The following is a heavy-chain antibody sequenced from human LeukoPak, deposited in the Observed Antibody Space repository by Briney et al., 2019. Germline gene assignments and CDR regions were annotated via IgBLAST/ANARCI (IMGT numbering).Heavy chain of an antibody. Sequence: ASVKVSCKASGYTFTSYGISWVRQAPGQGLEWMGWISAYNGNTNYAQKLQGRVTMTTDTSTSTAYMELRSLRSDDPAVYYCARDLLYFDWLAYWGQGTLVTVSS. V-gene: IGHV1-18*01. CDR1: GYTFTSYG. D-gene: IGHD3-9*01. J-gene: IGHJ4*02. CDR2: ISAYNGNT. CDR3: ARDLLYFDWLAY.